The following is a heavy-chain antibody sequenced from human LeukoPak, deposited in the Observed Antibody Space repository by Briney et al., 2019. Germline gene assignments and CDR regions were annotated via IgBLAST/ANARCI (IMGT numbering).Heavy chain of an antibody. D-gene: IGHD5-18*01. CDR3: ARAEEWLPDFDY. CDR1: GGSISSYY. J-gene: IGHJ4*02. CDR2: IYYSGST. Sequence: SETLSLTCTVSGGSISSYYWSWVRQPPGKGLEWIGYIYYSGSTNYNPSLKSRVTISVDTSKNQFSLKLSSVTAADTAVYYCARAEEWLPDFDYWGQGTLVTVSS. V-gene: IGHV4-59*01.